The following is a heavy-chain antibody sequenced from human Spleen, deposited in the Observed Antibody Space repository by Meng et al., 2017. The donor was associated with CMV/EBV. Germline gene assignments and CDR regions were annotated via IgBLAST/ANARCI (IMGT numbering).Heavy chain of an antibody. Sequence: GESLKISCAASGFTFSSYEMNWVRQAPGKGLEWVSYISSSGDIINYADSVKGRFTISRDNAKNSLYLQMNSLRAEDTAVYYCASGPGVYYFDYWGQGTLVTVSS. CDR2: ISSSGDII. V-gene: IGHV3-48*03. D-gene: IGHD3-10*01. CDR1: GFTFSSYE. J-gene: IGHJ4*02. CDR3: ASGPGVYYFDY.